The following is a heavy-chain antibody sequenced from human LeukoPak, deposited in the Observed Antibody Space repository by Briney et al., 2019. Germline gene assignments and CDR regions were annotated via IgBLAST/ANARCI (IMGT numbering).Heavy chain of an antibody. V-gene: IGHV3-30*18. D-gene: IGHD6-13*01. J-gene: IGHJ4*02. CDR3: GKGLSSRWGFDY. CDR1: GFTFSAVG. Sequence: GGSLRLSCAASGFTFSAVGMHWARQAPGKGLEWVGVISFDGSDKYYADSVKGRFTMSRDNSKNTLYLQMNSLRAEDTAVYYCGKGLSSRWGFDYWGQGTLVTFSS. CDR2: ISFDGSDK.